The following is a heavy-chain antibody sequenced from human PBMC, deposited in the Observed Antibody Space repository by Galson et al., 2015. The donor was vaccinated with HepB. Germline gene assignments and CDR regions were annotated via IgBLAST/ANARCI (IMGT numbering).Heavy chain of an antibody. Sequence: SLRLSCAASGFTFSSYSMNWVRQAPGKGLEWVSYISSSSSTIYYADSVKGRFTISRDNAKNSLYLQMNSLRAEDTAVYYCARAPSGIVVVPAAISFDPWGQGTLVTVSS. J-gene: IGHJ5*02. CDR2: ISSSSSTI. CDR1: GFTFSSYS. CDR3: ARAPSGIVVVPAAISFDP. D-gene: IGHD2-2*02. V-gene: IGHV3-48*01.